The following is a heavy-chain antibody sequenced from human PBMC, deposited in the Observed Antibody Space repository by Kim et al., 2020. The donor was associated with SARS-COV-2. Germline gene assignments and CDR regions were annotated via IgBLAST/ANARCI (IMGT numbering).Heavy chain of an antibody. Sequence: GGSLRLSCAASGFTFSSYSMNWVRQAPGKGLEWVSSISSSSSYIYYADSVKGRFTISRDNAKNSLYLQMNSLRAEDTAVYYCARDPDKNSGGSPHDAFDIWGQGTMVTVSS. J-gene: IGHJ3*02. CDR2: ISSSSSYI. D-gene: IGHD2-15*01. CDR1: GFTFSSYS. CDR3: ARDPDKNSGGSPHDAFDI. V-gene: IGHV3-21*01.